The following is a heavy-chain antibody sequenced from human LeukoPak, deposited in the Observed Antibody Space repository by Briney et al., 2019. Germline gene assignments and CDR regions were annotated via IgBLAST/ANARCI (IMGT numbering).Heavy chain of an antibody. CDR3: ARDLMGYYYYMDV. V-gene: IGHV4-59*01. CDR2: IYYSGST. CDR1: GGSISSYY. D-gene: IGHD1-26*01. Sequence: SETLSLTCTVSGGSISSYYWSWIRQPPGKGLEWIGYIYYSGSTNYNPSLKSRVTISVDTSKNQFSLKLSSVTAADTAVYYCARDLMGYYYYMDVWGKGATVTVSS. J-gene: IGHJ6*03.